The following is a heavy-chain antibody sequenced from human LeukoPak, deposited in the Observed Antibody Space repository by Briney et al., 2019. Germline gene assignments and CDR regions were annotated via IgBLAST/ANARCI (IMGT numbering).Heavy chain of an antibody. V-gene: IGHV3-23*01. Sequence: GGSLRLSCAASGFTFSSYAMSWVRQAPGKGLEWVSAISGSGGSTYYADSVKGRFTISRDNSKNTLYLQMNSLRAEDTAVYYCVKDRYDSSGYYRHDAFDIWGQGTMVTVSS. CDR3: VKDRYDSSGYYRHDAFDI. J-gene: IGHJ3*02. CDR1: GFTFSSYA. D-gene: IGHD3-22*01. CDR2: ISGSGGST.